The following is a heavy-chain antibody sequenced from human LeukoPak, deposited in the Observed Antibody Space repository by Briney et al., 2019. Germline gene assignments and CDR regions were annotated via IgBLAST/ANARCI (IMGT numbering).Heavy chain of an antibody. Sequence: SETLSLTCTVSGGSISSGGYYWSWIRQPAGKGLEWIGRIYISGRTNYNPSLKSRVTISVDTSKNQFSLKLTSVTAADTAMYYCARRRRIAGVGTDALDIWGQGTMVTVSS. D-gene: IGHD6-13*01. V-gene: IGHV4-61*02. CDR3: ARRRRIAGVGTDALDI. CDR1: GGSISSGGYY. J-gene: IGHJ3*02. CDR2: IYISGRT.